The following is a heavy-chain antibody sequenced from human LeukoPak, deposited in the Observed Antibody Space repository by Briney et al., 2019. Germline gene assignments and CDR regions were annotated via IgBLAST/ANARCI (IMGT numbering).Heavy chain of an antibody. V-gene: IGHV3-21*01. J-gene: IGHJ6*02. CDR1: GFTFSSYS. CDR3: AREDRTGTTEDGMDV. Sequence: PGGSLRLSCAASGFTFSSYSMNWVRQAPGKGLEWVSSISSSSSYIYYADSVKGRFTIPRDNAKNSLYLQMNSLRAEDTAVYYCAREDRTGTTEDGMDVWGQGTTVTVYS. CDR2: ISSSSSYI. D-gene: IGHD1-1*01.